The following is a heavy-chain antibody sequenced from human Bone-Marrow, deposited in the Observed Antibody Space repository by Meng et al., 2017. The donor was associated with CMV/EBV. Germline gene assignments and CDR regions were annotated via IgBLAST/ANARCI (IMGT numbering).Heavy chain of an antibody. D-gene: IGHD1-7*01. Sequence: QVQLVQPGAGVKKPGSSVKVSCKASGGTFSSYAISWVRQAPGQGLEWMGGIIPIFGTANYAQKFQGRVTITADESTSTAYMELSSLRSEDTAVYYCARVLDWNYMGYYFDYWGQGTLVTVSS. J-gene: IGHJ4*02. CDR2: IIPIFGTA. CDR1: GGTFSSYA. CDR3: ARVLDWNYMGYYFDY. V-gene: IGHV1-69*12.